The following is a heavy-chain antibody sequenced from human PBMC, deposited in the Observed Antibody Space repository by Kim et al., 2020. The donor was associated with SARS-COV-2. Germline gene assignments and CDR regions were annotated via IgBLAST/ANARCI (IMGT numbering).Heavy chain of an antibody. Sequence: GGSLRLSCAASGFTFDDYAMHWVRQAPGKGLEWVSLISWDGGSTYYADSVKGRFTISRDNSKNSLYLQMNSLRAEDTALYYCAKDGSSGYQKGWYYFDYWGQGTLVTVSS. CDR1: GFTFDDYA. J-gene: IGHJ4*02. D-gene: IGHD3-22*01. CDR2: ISWDGGST. CDR3: AKDGSSGYQKGWYYFDY. V-gene: IGHV3-43D*03.